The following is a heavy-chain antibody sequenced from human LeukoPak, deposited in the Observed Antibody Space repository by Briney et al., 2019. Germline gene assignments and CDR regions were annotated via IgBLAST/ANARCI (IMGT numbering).Heavy chain of an antibody. CDR1: GFTFSIYA. D-gene: IGHD1-26*01. V-gene: IGHV3-23*01. CDR2: ISRDTT. J-gene: IGHJ4*02. CDR3: VKESPYGSPRFYYFDY. Sequence: PGGSLRLSCAASGFTFSIYAMSWVRQAPGKGPEWVSAISRDTTYYAASVKGRFTISKDISKNTLSLQMNSLRAEDTAIYYCVKESPYGSPRFYYFDYWGQGILVTVSS.